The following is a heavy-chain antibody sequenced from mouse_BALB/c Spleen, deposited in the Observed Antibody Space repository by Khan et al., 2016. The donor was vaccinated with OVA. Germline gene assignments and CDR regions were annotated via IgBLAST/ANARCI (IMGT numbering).Heavy chain of an antibody. Sequence: VQLKESGAELVKSGATVKLSCTASGLNIKDTYMHWLKQWPDQGLEWIGRIDPPNGTTKYDPKFQGKATITAATSSNTPYLQQRSLKSAATAVYYCAKMARKWGQGTTVTVSA. J-gene: IGHJ2*01. D-gene: IGHD2-3*01. CDR1: GLNIKDTY. CDR2: IDPPNGTT. V-gene: IGHV14-3*02. CDR3: AKMARK.